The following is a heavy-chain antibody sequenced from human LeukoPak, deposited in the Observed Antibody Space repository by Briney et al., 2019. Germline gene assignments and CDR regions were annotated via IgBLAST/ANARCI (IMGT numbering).Heavy chain of an antibody. V-gene: IGHV3-15*01. Sequence: YPGGSLRLSCAASGFTFTYYWMSWVRQAPGKGLEWVGRIKSKTDGGTTDYAAPVKGRFTISRDDSKNTLYLQMNSLKTEDTAVYYCTIPDYYDSSGYYFYWGQGTLVTVSS. D-gene: IGHD3-22*01. CDR1: GFTFTYYW. J-gene: IGHJ4*02. CDR3: TIPDYYDSSGYYFY. CDR2: IKSKTDGGTT.